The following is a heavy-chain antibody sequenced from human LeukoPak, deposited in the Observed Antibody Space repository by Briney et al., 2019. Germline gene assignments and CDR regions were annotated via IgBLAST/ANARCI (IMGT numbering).Heavy chain of an antibody. CDR1: GFTFSSYG. J-gene: IGHJ4*02. Sequence: GRSLRLSCAASGFTFSSYGMHWVRQAPGKGLEWVAVISYDGSNKYYADSVKGRFTISRDNSKNTLYLQMNSLRAEDTAVYYCAKDLVRDCSGGSCYSIDYWGQGTLVTVSS. CDR2: ISYDGSNK. D-gene: IGHD2-15*01. CDR3: AKDLVRDCSGGSCYSIDY. V-gene: IGHV3-30*18.